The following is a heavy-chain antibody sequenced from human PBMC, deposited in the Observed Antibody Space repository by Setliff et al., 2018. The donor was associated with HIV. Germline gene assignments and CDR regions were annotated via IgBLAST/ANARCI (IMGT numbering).Heavy chain of an antibody. CDR3: ARGRAGDYYDSSGYYIGIDY. CDR1: GDTFSSYA. J-gene: IGHJ4*02. V-gene: IGHV1-69*05. CDR2: IIPIFGRA. D-gene: IGHD3-22*01. Sequence: GASVKVSCKASGDTFSSYAINWVRQAPGQGLEWMGGIIPIFGRANYAQKFQGRVTITTDESTSTAYMELNSLRSEDTAVYYCARGRAGDYYDSSGYYIGIDYWGRGTLVTVSS.